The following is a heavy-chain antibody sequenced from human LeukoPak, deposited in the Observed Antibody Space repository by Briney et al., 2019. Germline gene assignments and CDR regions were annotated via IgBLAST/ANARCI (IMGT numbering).Heavy chain of an antibody. CDR3: ARVSAADGLGIYYNRVIGATLYY. CDR2: IHPSTGNP. D-gene: IGHD3-10*01. CDR1: GYSFTNYA. J-gene: IGHJ4*02. V-gene: IGHV7-4-1*02. Sequence: ASVKVSCKASGYSFTNYAMNWVRQAPGQGLEWMGWIHPSTGNPTYAQGFTGRFVFSLDTSVNTAYLQIRGLKAEDTAVYFCARVSAADGLGIYYNRVIGATLYYWGQGTLVTVSS.